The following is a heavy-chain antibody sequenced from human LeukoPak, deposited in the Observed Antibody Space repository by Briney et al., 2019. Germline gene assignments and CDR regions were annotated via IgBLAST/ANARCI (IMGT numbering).Heavy chain of an antibody. CDR2: ASGSGGST. CDR3: AKDLGSVVTPPSLDY. CDR1: GFTFSSYA. V-gene: IGHV3-23*01. J-gene: IGHJ4*02. D-gene: IGHD4-23*01. Sequence: HAGGSLRLSCAASGFTFSSYAMSWVRQAPGKGLEWVSSASGSGGSTYYADSVKGRFTISRDNSKNTLYLQMNSLRAEDTPVYYCAKDLGSVVTPPSLDYWGQGTLVTVSS.